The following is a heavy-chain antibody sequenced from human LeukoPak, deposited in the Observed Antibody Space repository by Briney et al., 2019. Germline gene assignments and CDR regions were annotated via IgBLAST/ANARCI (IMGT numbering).Heavy chain of an antibody. D-gene: IGHD3-22*01. V-gene: IGHV3-66*01. J-gene: IGHJ4*02. CDR1: GFTVSSNY. Sequence: GGSLRLSCAASGFTVSSNYMSWVRQAPGKGLEWVSVIYSGGSTYYADSVKGRFTISRDNSKNTLYLQMNSLRAEDMAVYYCAREGRNYYDSSGHSGTFDYWGQGTLVTVSS. CDR3: AREGRNYYDSSGHSGTFDY. CDR2: IYSGGST.